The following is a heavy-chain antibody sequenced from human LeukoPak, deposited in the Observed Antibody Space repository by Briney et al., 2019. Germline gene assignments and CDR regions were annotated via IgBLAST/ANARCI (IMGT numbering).Heavy chain of an antibody. J-gene: IGHJ3*02. Sequence: SETLSLTCTVSGGSISNSSYYWGWLRQPPGKGLEWIGSIYYSGSTYYNPALKSRVTISVDTSKNQFSLKLSSVTAADTAVYYCARHAHYYDSSGYYFFDIWGQGTMVTVSS. CDR2: IYYSGST. CDR1: GGSISNSSYY. CDR3: ARHAHYYDSSGYYFFDI. V-gene: IGHV4-39*01. D-gene: IGHD3-22*01.